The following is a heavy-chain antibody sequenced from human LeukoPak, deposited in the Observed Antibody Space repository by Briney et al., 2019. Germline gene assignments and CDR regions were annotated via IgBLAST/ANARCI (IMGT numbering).Heavy chain of an antibody. CDR1: GYTFTSYF. D-gene: IGHD1-26*01. CDR3: ARKLWEMGYFDY. CDR2: INPSGGST. J-gene: IGHJ4*02. V-gene: IGHV1-46*01. Sequence: ASVKVSCKASGYTFTSYFIHWVRQAPGQGLEWMGVINPSGGSTSYAQKFQGRVTMTRDTSTSTVYMELSSLRSEDTAVYYCARKLWEMGYFDYWGQGTLVTVSS.